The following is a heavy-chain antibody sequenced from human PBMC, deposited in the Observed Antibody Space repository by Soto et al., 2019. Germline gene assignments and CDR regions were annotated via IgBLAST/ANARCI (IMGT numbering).Heavy chain of an antibody. CDR3: ARERGYCSGGSCPVDY. Sequence: QLQLQESGPGLVKPSETLSLTCTVSGGSISSSSYYWGWIRQPPGKGLEWIGSIYYSGSTYYNPSLKSRVTLSVDTSKNQFSLKLSSVTAADTALYYCARERGYCSGGSCPVDYWGQGTLVTVSS. CDR2: IYYSGST. J-gene: IGHJ4*02. V-gene: IGHV4-39*02. CDR1: GGSISSSSYY. D-gene: IGHD2-15*01.